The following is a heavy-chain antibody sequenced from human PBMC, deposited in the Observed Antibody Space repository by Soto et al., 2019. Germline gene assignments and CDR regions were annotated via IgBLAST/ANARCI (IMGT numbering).Heavy chain of an antibody. CDR1: GFTFSSYW. V-gene: IGHV3-7*05. J-gene: IGHJ5*02. D-gene: IGHD3-10*01. CDR2: IKQDGSEK. Sequence: GGSLRLSCAASGFTFSSYWMSWVRQAPGKGLEWVANIKQDGSEKYYVDSVKGRFTISRDNAKNSLYLQMNSLRAEDTAVYYCASGGSITMVRGVQSSENKVVSGNWFDPWGQGTLVTVSS. CDR3: ASGGSITMVRGVQSSENKVVSGNWFDP.